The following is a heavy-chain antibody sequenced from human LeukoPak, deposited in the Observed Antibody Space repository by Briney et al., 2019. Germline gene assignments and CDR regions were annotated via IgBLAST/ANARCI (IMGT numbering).Heavy chain of an antibody. Sequence: GASVKVSCKASGYTFTGYYMHWVRQAPGQGLEWMGWINPNSGGTNYAQKFQGRVTMTRDTSISTAYMELSRLRSDDTAVYYCARDRGAAAKRYFDYWGQGTLVTVSS. V-gene: IGHV1-2*02. J-gene: IGHJ4*02. CDR1: GYTFTGYY. CDR3: ARDRGAAAKRYFDY. D-gene: IGHD6-13*01. CDR2: INPNSGGT.